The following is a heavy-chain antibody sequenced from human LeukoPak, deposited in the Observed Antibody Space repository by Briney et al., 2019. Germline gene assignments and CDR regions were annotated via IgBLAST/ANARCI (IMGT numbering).Heavy chain of an antibody. D-gene: IGHD3-22*01. CDR3: VRGGGYYEDFDY. CDR1: GFTFSRYW. Sequence: PGGSLRLSCAASGFTFSRYWMSWVRQAPGKGLEWVANIKQDGSEKYYVDSVKGRFTISRDNAKNSLYLQMNSLRAEDTAVYYCVRGGGYYEDFDYWGQGTLVTVSS. V-gene: IGHV3-7*01. J-gene: IGHJ4*02. CDR2: IKQDGSEK.